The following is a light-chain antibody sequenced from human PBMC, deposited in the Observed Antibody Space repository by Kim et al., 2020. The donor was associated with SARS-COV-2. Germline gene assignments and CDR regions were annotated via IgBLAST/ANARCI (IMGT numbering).Light chain of an antibody. CDR3: NSRDSSGVV. CDR1: SLRNYY. V-gene: IGLV3-19*01. Sequence: VDLAHTVRITCQGDSLRNYYASWYQQKPGQAPVLVFYGKNNRPSGIPERFSGSSSRNTASLTITGTQAEDEADYYCNSRDSSGVVFGGGTQLTVL. J-gene: IGLJ2*01. CDR2: GKN.